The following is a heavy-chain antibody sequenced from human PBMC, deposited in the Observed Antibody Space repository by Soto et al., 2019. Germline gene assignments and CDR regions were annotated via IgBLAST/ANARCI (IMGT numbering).Heavy chain of an antibody. CDR1: GFTFSSYA. V-gene: IGHV3-23*01. Sequence: GGSLRLSCAASGFTFSSYAMSWVRQAPGKGLEWVSAISGSGGSTYYADSVKGRFTISRDNSKNTLYLQMNSLRAEDTAVYYCAKDLAFPRVVAAHQVYDYWGQGTLVTVSS. J-gene: IGHJ4*02. CDR2: ISGSGGST. D-gene: IGHD2-15*01. CDR3: AKDLAFPRVVAAHQVYDY.